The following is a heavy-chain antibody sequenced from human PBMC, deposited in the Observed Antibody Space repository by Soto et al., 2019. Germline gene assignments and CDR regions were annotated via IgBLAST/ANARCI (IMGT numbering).Heavy chain of an antibody. CDR1: GYNFISYG. J-gene: IGHJ4*02. D-gene: IGHD2-15*01. V-gene: IGHV1-18*04. CDR3: VRDDSSSPDI. CDR2: ITPFNGNT. Sequence: QIQLVQSGPESKKPGASVKVSCQTSGYNFISYGLSWVRQAPGHGLERMGWITPFNGNTNYPQRVRGTITMATGTATEAGDWAVGNQKSPDTAVYQRVRDDSSSPDIRGQGTLVTVSS.